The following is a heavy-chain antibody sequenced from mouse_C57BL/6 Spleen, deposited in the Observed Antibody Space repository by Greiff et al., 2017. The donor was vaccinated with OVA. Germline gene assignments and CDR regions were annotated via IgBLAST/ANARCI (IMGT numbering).Heavy chain of an antibody. CDR1: GYTFTSYW. V-gene: IGHV1-50*01. CDR2: IDPSDSYT. J-gene: IGHJ4*01. D-gene: IGHD6-1*01. CDR3: ARRLCHAMDY. Sequence: VQLQQPGAELVKPGASVKLSCKASGYTFTSYWMQWVKQRPGQGLEWIGEIDPSDSYTNYNQKFKGKATLTVDTSSSTAYMQLSSLTSEDSAVYYCARRLCHAMDYWGQGTSVTVSS.